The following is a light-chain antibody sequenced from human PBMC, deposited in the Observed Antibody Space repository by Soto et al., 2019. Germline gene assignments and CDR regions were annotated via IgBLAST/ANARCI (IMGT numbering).Light chain of an antibody. CDR3: SSYTSRSTVV. CDR2: EVS. J-gene: IGLJ2*01. V-gene: IGLV2-14*01. Sequence: QSVLTQPASVSGSPGQSITISCTGTSSDVGGYNYVSWYQQHPGKAPKLMIYEVSNRPSGVSNRFSGSKSGNTASLTISGLQAEDGADYYCSSYTSRSTVVFGGGTKLTVL. CDR1: SSDVGGYNY.